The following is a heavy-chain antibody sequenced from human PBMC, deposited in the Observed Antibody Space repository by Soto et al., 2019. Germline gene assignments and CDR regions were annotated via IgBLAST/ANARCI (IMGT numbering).Heavy chain of an antibody. D-gene: IGHD3-16*01. Sequence: QVQLQESGPGLVKPSQTLSLTCTVSGGSISSGDFCWSWIRQPPGKSLEFIGYICYSGTTYHNPSLKSRTTISVDTSESQFSLKLNSVTAADTAIYYCARTSMVTFGGQFDPWGQGTLVTVSS. CDR2: ICYSGTT. J-gene: IGHJ5*02. CDR3: ARTSMVTFGGQFDP. V-gene: IGHV4-30-4*01. CDR1: GGSISSGDFC.